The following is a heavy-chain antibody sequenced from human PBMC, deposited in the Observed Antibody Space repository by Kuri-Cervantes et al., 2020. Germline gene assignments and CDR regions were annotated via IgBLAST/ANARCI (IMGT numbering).Heavy chain of an antibody. CDR1: GGSVSSGSYY. Sequence: SETLSLTCAVYGGSVSSGSYYWSWIRQPPGKGLEWLGYIYYSGSGTTNYNPSLKSRVTISVDTSKNQFSLKLSSVTAADTAVYYCARAFWSGYRLATRFDPWGQGTLVTVSS. D-gene: IGHD3-3*01. CDR2: IYYSGSGTT. CDR3: ARAFWSGYRLATRFDP. V-gene: IGHV4-61*01. J-gene: IGHJ5*02.